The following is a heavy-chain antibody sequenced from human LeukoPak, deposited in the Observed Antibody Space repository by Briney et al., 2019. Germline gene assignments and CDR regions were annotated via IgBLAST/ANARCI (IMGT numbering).Heavy chain of an antibody. D-gene: IGHD3-22*01. Sequence: SETLSLTCAVSGGSISSSNWWSWVRQPPGKGLEWIGEIYHSGSTNYNPSLKSRVTISVDKSKNQFSLKLSSVTAADTAVYYCATHRRITMIVVVNRGAFDIWGQGTMVTVSS. J-gene: IGHJ3*02. V-gene: IGHV4-4*02. CDR1: GGSISSSNW. CDR3: ATHRRITMIVVVNRGAFDI. CDR2: IYHSGST.